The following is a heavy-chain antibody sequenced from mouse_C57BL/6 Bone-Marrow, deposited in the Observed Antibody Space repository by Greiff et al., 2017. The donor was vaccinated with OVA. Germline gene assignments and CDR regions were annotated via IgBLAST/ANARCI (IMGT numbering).Heavy chain of an antibody. CDR1: GYSITSGYY. CDR2: ISYDGSN. J-gene: IGHJ3*01. CDR3: ARGEMGLGFAY. Sequence: EVKLMESGPGLVKPSQSLSLTCSVTGYSITSGYYWNWIRQFQGNKLEWMGYISYDGSNNYNPSLKNRISITRDTSKNQFFLKLNSVTTEDTATYYCARGEMGLGFAYWGQGTLVTVSA. V-gene: IGHV3-6*01. D-gene: IGHD2-3*01.